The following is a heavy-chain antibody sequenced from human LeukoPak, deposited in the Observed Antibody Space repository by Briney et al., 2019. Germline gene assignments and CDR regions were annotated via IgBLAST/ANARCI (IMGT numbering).Heavy chain of an antibody. J-gene: IGHJ4*02. CDR3: ARGDTAMATITYFDY. V-gene: IGHV3-53*01. D-gene: IGHD5-18*01. CDR1: GFTVSSNY. Sequence: GGSLRLSCAASGFTVSSNYMSWVRQAPGKGLEWVSVIYSGGSTYYADSVKGRFTISRDNSKNTLHLQMNSLRAEDTAVYYCARGDTAMATITYFDYWGQGTLVTVSS. CDR2: IYSGGST.